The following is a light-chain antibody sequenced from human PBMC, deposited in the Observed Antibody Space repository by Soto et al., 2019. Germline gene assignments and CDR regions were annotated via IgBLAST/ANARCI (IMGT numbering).Light chain of an antibody. CDR1: QGISNL. Sequence: DIQMTQSPSSLSASVGDRVTITCRASQGISNLLGWFQHKPGKAPKRLIYAASSLQGGVPSRFSVSGSGTEFTLTITGLQPEDFADYYCLQHNTYPYTFGQGTKLEIK. V-gene: IGKV1-17*01. CDR3: LQHNTYPYT. CDR2: AAS. J-gene: IGKJ2*01.